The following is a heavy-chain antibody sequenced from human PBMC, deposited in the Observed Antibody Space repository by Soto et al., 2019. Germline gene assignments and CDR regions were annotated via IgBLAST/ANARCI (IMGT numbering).Heavy chain of an antibody. V-gene: IGHV6-1*01. CDR1: GGSVSSNSPA. D-gene: IGHD2-8*01. Sequence: PSQTLSLTCAISGGSVSSNSPAWNWIRQSPSRGLEWLGRTYYRSKWYNDFAVVVKSRLTITPDTSKNQFSLQLNSVTPEDTAVYYCARAIGPMLFDIWGQGTMVTVSS. J-gene: IGHJ3*02. CDR2: TYYRSKWYN. CDR3: ARAIGPMLFDI.